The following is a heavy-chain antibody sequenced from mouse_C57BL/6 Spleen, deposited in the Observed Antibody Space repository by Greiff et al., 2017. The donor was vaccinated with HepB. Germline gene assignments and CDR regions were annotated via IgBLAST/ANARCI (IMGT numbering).Heavy chain of an antibody. Sequence: QVQLQQSGPELVKPGASVKISCKASGYAFSSSWMNWVKQRPGKGLEWIGRIYPGDGDTNYNGKFKGKATLTADKSSSTAYMQLSSLTSVDSAVYFCARGYYGSSSAWFAYWGQGTLVTVSA. CDR2: IYPGDGDT. CDR1: GYAFSSSW. J-gene: IGHJ3*01. V-gene: IGHV1-82*01. CDR3: ARGYYGSSSAWFAY. D-gene: IGHD1-1*01.